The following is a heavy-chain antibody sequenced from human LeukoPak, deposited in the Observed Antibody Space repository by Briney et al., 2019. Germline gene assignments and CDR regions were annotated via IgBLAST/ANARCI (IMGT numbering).Heavy chain of an antibody. J-gene: IGHJ6*02. Sequence: PSETLSLTCAVSGGSISSGGYSWSWIRQPPGTGLEWIGYIYHSGSTYYNPSLKSRVTISVDRSKNQFSLKLSSVTAADTAVYYCARVVPSGRMDVWGQGTTVTVSS. CDR1: GGSISSGGYS. D-gene: IGHD6-19*01. CDR2: IYHSGST. CDR3: ARVVPSGRMDV. V-gene: IGHV4-30-2*01.